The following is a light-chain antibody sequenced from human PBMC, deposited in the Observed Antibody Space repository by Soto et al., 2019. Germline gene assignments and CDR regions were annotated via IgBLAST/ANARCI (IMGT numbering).Light chain of an antibody. V-gene: IGLV4-69*01. CDR2: LNSDGSH. CDR1: SGHSSYA. Sequence: QLVLTQSPSASASLGDSVKLTCTLSSGHSSYAIAWHQQQPEKGPRYLMKLNSDGSHSKGDGIPDRFSGSSSGAERYLTISSLHSEDESDYYCQTLGTGIRVFGGGTKLTVL. CDR3: QTLGTGIRV. J-gene: IGLJ2*01.